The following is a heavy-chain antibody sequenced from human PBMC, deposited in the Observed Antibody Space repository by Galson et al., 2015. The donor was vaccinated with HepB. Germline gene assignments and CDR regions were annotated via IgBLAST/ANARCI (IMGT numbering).Heavy chain of an antibody. D-gene: IGHD3-22*01. V-gene: IGHV4-59*08. CDR2: IYYSGST. CDR3: ARRHFDYYDSSGYYSNWFDP. CDR1: Y. J-gene: IGHJ5*02. Sequence: YWSWIRQPPGKGLEWIGYIYYSGSTNYNPSLKSRVTISVDTSKNQFPLKLSSVTAADTAVYYCARRHFDYYDSSGYYSNWFDPWGQGTLVTVSS.